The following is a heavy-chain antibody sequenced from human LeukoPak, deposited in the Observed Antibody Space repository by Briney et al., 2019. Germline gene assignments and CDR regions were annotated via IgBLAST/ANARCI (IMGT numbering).Heavy chain of an antibody. Sequence: PGGPLRLSCAASGFTFSNFAMSWVRQAPGKGLQWVSAISGSGDSTYYPDSVKGRFAISRDDSKNTLYLQMNSLRADDTAVYYCAKDSGRGYSYGFFDFWGQGTLVTVSS. CDR3: AKDSGRGYSYGFFDF. CDR1: GFTFSNFA. D-gene: IGHD5-18*01. J-gene: IGHJ4*02. CDR2: ISGSGDST. V-gene: IGHV3-23*01.